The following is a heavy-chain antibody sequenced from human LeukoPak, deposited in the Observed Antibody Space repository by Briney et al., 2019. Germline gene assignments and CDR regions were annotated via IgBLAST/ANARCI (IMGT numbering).Heavy chain of an antibody. V-gene: IGHV4-34*01. D-gene: IGHD5-24*01. CDR1: GGSFSGYY. J-gene: IGHJ4*01. Sequence: PSETLSLTCAVYGGSFSGYYWSWIRQPPGKGLEWIGEINHSGSTNYNPSLKSRVTISVDTSKNQFSLKLSSVTAADTAVYYCARGEGASDGYNYAGPFYFDYWGHGTLVTVSS. CDR3: ARGEGASDGYNYAGPFYFDY. CDR2: INHSGST.